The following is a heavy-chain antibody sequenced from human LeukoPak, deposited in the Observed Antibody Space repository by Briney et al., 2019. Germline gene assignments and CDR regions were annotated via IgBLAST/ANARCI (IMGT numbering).Heavy chain of an antibody. CDR3: AKGKCPSEFSGGSCYSNYWYFDL. D-gene: IGHD2-15*01. V-gene: IGHV3-23*01. CDR2: ISGSGGST. J-gene: IGHJ2*01. Sequence: GGSLRLSCAASGFTVSSNYMSWVRQAPGKGLEWVSAISGSGGSTYYADSVKGRFTISRDNSKNTLYLQMNSLRAEDTAVYYCAKGKCPSEFSGGSCYSNYWYFDLWGRGTLVTVSS. CDR1: GFTVSSNY.